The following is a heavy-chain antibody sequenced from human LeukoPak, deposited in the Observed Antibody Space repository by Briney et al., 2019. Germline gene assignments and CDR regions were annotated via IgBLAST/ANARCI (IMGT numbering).Heavy chain of an antibody. CDR2: INHSGST. J-gene: IGHJ5*02. D-gene: IGHD6-19*01. V-gene: IGHV4-34*01. CDR1: GGSISSYY. CDR3: ARRPSGWYVNWFDP. Sequence: SETLSLTCIVSGGSISSYYWSWIRQPAGKGLEWIGEINHSGSTNYNPSLKSRVTISVDTSKNQFSLKLSSVTAADTAVYYCARRPSGWYVNWFDPWGQGTLVTVSS.